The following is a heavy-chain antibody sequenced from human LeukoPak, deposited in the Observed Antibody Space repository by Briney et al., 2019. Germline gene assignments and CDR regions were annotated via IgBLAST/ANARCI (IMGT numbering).Heavy chain of an antibody. D-gene: IGHD4-23*01. J-gene: IGHJ2*01. Sequence: SETLSLTCTVSGGSISGYYYNWIRQPPGKGLEWIGYIYYSGSTNYNPSLKSRVTISLDTSQNQFSLKLSSVTTADTAVYYCARSVVTPYWYFDLWGRGTLVTVSS. CDR2: IYYSGST. CDR3: ARSVVTPYWYFDL. V-gene: IGHV4-59*01. CDR1: GGSISGYY.